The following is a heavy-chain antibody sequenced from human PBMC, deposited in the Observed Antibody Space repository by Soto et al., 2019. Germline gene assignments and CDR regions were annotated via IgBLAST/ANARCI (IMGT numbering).Heavy chain of an antibody. J-gene: IGHJ5*01. CDR2: TYYRSKWFY. D-gene: IGHD3-16*01. CDR1: GNSVSSNKTA. CDR3: ARGLSMLDS. Sequence: SQTRSVTCAISGNSVSSNKTAWNWRRQSPSRGLEWLGRTYYRSKWFYDYAVSVKSRITIDPHTSKNQFSLQLNSVTPEDTAVYYCARGLSMLDSWGQGTLVTVSS. V-gene: IGHV6-1*01.